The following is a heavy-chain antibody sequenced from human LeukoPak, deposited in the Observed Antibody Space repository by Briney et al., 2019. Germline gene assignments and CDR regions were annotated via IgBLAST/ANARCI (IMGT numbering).Heavy chain of an antibody. V-gene: IGHV4-39*07. CDR3: ARDNCDTVLFYYSGMDV. D-gene: IGHD1-20*01. Sequence: SETLSLTCTVSGGSISSSSYYWGWIRQPPGKGLEWIGSIYYSGSTYYNPSLKSRVTISVDTSKNQFSLKLSSVTAADTAVYYCARDNCDTVLFYYSGMDVWGQGTTVTVSS. J-gene: IGHJ6*02. CDR2: IYYSGST. CDR1: GGSISSSSYY.